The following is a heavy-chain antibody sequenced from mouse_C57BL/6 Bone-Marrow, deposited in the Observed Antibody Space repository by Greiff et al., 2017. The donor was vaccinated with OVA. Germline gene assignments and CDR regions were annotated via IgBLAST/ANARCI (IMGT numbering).Heavy chain of an antibody. Sequence: QVQLQQPGAELVMPGASVKLSCKASGYTFTSYWMHWVKQRPGQGLEWIGEIDPSDSYTNYNQKFKGKSTLTVDKSSSTAYMQLSSLTSEDSAVYYCARYRLRGYAMDYWGQGTSVTVSS. CDR3: ARYRLRGYAMDY. D-gene: IGHD2-4*01. J-gene: IGHJ4*01. V-gene: IGHV1-69*01. CDR2: IDPSDSYT. CDR1: GYTFTSYW.